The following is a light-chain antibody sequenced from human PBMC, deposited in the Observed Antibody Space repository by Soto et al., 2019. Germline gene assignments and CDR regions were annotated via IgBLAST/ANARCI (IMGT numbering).Light chain of an antibody. CDR2: DVS. CDR3: CSYAGSYTFV. CDR1: SSDVGGYNY. V-gene: IGLV2-11*01. Sequence: TQPRSVSGSPGQSVTISCTGTSSDVGGYNYVSWYQQHPGKAPKLMIYDVSKRPSGVPDRFSGSKSGNTASLTISGLQAEDEADYYCCSYAGSYTFVFATGTKVTVL. J-gene: IGLJ1*01.